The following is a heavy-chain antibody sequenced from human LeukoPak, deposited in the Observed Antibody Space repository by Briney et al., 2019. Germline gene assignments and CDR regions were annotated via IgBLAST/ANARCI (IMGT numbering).Heavy chain of an antibody. J-gene: IGHJ4*02. Sequence: PSETLSLTCAVYGGSCDDYYCSWIRQPPGNGLEWIGEIHPSGIFYYNSSLMSRVTISIDTSKSQFSLRLTSVTAADTGFYYCARGRDRSKAGDHWGQGSLVTVSS. D-gene: IGHD5-24*01. CDR2: IHPSGIF. CDR3: ARGRDRSKAGDH. V-gene: IGHV4-34*01. CDR1: GGSCDDYY.